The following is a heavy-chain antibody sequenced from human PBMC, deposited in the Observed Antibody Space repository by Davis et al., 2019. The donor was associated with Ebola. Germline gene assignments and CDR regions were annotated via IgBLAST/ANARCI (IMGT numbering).Heavy chain of an antibody. CDR3: AKDGGYSYGHRDY. CDR1: GFTFSSYG. J-gene: IGHJ4*02. V-gene: IGHV3-23*01. Sequence: PGGSLRLSCAASGFTFSSYGMHWVRQAPGKGLEWVSAISGSGYSTYYADSVKGRFTISRDNSKDTLYLQMNSLSVEDTAVYYCAKDGGYSYGHRDYWGQGTLVTVSS. D-gene: IGHD5-18*01. CDR2: ISGSGYST.